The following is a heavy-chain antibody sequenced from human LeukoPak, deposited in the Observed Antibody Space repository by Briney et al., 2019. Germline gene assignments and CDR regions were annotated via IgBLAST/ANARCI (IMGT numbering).Heavy chain of an antibody. Sequence: PGGSLRLSCAASGFTFSSYTMSGVRQAPGKGLEWGSAISDSGGSTYYADSVKGRFTISRDNSKNTLYLQMNGLRSEDTAVYYCAKDPYYDFWSGSDYWGQGTLVTVSS. CDR2: ISDSGGST. CDR3: AKDPYYDFWSGSDY. CDR1: GFTFSSYT. J-gene: IGHJ4*02. D-gene: IGHD3-3*01. V-gene: IGHV3-23*01.